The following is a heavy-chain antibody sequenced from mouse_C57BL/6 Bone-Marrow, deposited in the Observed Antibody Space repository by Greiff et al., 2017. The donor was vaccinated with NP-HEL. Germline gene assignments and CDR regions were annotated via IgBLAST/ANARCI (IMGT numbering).Heavy chain of an antibody. CDR1: GYTFTSYW. CDR3: TRWGTTVVAPFAMDY. Sequence: EVKLVESGTVLARPGASVKMSCKTSGYTFTSYWMHWVKQRPGQGLEWIGAIYPGNSDTSYNQKFKGKAKLTAVTSASTAYMELSSLTNEDSAVYYCTRWGTTVVAPFAMDYWGQGTSVTVSS. J-gene: IGHJ4*01. V-gene: IGHV1-5*01. D-gene: IGHD1-1*01. CDR2: IYPGNSDT.